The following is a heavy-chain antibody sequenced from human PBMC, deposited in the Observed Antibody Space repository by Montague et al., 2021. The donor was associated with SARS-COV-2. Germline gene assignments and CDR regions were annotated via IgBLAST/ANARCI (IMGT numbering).Heavy chain of an antibody. V-gene: IGHV6-1*01. CDR2: TYYRLKWYN. CDR1: GDSACSNLLT. J-gene: IGHJ4*02. Sequence: CAISGDSACSNLLTRKWKRQSPSRRPDWLGRTYYRLKWYNDYAEPVKSRITIDPDTSKHQFSLHLNSVTPEDTAVYYCARIPVGSKYYFDFWGQGTLVTVSS. CDR3: ARIPVGSKYYFDF. D-gene: IGHD2-2*01.